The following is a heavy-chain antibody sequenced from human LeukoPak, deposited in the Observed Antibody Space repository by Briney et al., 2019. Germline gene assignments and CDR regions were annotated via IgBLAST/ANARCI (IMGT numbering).Heavy chain of an antibody. CDR3: AREYYDSSGYYFDY. CDR2: IQYDGSNE. Sequence: GGSLRLSCAASGFTFSSYGMHWVRQAPGKGLEWVAYIQYDGSNEQYADSVKGRFSISRDSSKNILYLQMNSLRAEDTAVYYCAREYYDSSGYYFDYWGQGTLVTVSS. CDR1: GFTFSSYG. V-gene: IGHV3-30*02. J-gene: IGHJ4*02. D-gene: IGHD3-22*01.